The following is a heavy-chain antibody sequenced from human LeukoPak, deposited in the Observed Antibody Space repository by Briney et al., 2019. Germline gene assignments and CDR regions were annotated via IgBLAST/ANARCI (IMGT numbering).Heavy chain of an antibody. V-gene: IGHV1-69*05. CDR3: ARDLYCTLGVCFSPGAFDL. CDR1: GDSFFSYS. CDR2: IIPIFGTT. D-gene: IGHD2-8*01. J-gene: IGHJ3*01. Sequence: GASVKVSCKSSGDSFFSYSFSWVRQAPGQGREWRGVIIPIFGTTNSPQKFPALVTISTDQSTSTAYMELSSLRSEDTAIYYCARDLYCTLGVCFSPGAFDLWGQGTMVTVSS.